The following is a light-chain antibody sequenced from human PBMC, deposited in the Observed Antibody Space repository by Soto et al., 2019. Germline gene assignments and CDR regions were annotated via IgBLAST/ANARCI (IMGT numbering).Light chain of an antibody. CDR2: KAS. J-gene: IGKJ4*01. V-gene: IGKV1-5*03. CDR1: QSIGTS. Sequence: DIQMTQSPSTLSASVGDRVTITCRASQSIGTSLAWYQQRPGKAPKILIYKASSLESGVPSSFSGSGSGAEFTLTFSSLQPDDFATYFCLQYYGYPFTFGGGTKVEIK. CDR3: LQYYGYPFT.